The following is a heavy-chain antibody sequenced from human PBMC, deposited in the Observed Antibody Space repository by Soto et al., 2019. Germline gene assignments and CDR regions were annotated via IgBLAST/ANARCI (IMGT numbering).Heavy chain of an antibody. J-gene: IGHJ4*02. CDR1: GGSFSGYY. D-gene: IGHD4-17*01. CDR2: INHSGST. V-gene: IGHV4-34*01. Sequence: QVQLQQWGAGLLKPSETLSLTCAVYGGSFSGYYWSWIRQPPGKGLEWIGEINHSGSTNYNPSLKSRVTISVDTSKNQFSLKLSSVTAADTAVYYCARDAVTTPAIFDYWGQGTLVTVFS. CDR3: ARDAVTTPAIFDY.